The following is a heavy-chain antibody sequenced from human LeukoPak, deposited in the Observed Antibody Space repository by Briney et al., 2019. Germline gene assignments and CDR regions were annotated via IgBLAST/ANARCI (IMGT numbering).Heavy chain of an antibody. D-gene: IGHD2-2*02. CDR2: INPNSGGT. V-gene: IGHV1-2*02. CDR1: GYTFTGYY. J-gene: IGHJ6*02. CDR3: ARDAEVCSSTSCYRYYYYGMDV. Sequence: ASVKVSCKASGYTFTGYYMHWVRQAPGQGLEWMGWINPNSGGTNYAQKFQGRVTMTRDTSISTAYMELSRLRSDDTAVYYCARDAEVCSSTSCYRYYYYGMDVWGQRTTVTVSS.